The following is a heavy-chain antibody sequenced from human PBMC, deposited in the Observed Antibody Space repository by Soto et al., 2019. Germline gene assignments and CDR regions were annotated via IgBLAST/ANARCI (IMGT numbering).Heavy chain of an antibody. V-gene: IGHV1-3*01. J-gene: IGHJ4*02. CDR3: AVGPASGQFDY. CDR1: GYTFTTYD. CDR2: INPGNGNT. D-gene: IGHD1-26*01. Sequence: QVQPLQSGAEVREPGASVKVSCKTSGYTFTTYDLHWVRQAPGQRLEWMGWINPGNGNTAYSQRFQGRVTIARDTSASTAYMEVNSLNSEDTAVYYCAVGPASGQFDYWGQGTLVSVSP.